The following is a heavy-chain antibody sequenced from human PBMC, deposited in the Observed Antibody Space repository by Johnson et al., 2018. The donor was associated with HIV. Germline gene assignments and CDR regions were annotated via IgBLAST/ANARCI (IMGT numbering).Heavy chain of an antibody. J-gene: IGHJ3*02. CDR1: GFTFSSYG. D-gene: IGHD2-21*01. CDR3: ARDSLDGEYAFDI. V-gene: IGHV3-33*01. CDR2: IWYDGSNK. Sequence: QEQLVESGGGLVKPGGSLRLSCTASGFTFSSYGLHWVRQAPGKGLEWVAVIWYDGSNKYYADSVKGRFTISRDNSKNTLYLQMNSLRAEDTAVYFCARDSLDGEYAFDIWGQGTMLTVSS.